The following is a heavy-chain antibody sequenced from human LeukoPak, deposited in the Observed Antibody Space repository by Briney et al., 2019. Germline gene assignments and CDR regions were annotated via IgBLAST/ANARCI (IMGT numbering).Heavy chain of an antibody. D-gene: IGHD2-8*01. V-gene: IGHV3-9*01. Sequence: GGSLRLSCAASGFTFGDYAMHWVRQAPGKGLEWVSGINWSSHSVGYADSVKGRFTISSDNSRTTLYMQMNSLRAEDTAVYYCVKWTSNGDAFDIWGQGTMVTVSS. CDR3: VKWTSNGDAFDI. J-gene: IGHJ3*02. CDR1: GFTFGDYA. CDR2: INWSSHSV.